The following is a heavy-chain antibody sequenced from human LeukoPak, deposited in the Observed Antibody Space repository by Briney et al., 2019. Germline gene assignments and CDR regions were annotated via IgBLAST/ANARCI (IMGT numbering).Heavy chain of an antibody. J-gene: IGHJ4*02. CDR2: VFYTGDT. CDR3: ARVLRDGHNDPFDN. D-gene: IGHD5-24*01. V-gene: IGHV4-39*01. Sequence: SETLSLTCTVSGGSISSSSYFWGWIRQPPEKGLEWIGSVFYTGDTYYSPSLKSRVTLSVDTSKNHFSLRLTSVTAADAAVYYCARVLRDGHNDPFDNWGQGTLVTVSS. CDR1: GGSISSSSYF.